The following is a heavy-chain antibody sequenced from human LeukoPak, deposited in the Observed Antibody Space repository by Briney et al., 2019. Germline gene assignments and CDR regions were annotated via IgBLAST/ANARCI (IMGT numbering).Heavy chain of an antibody. CDR2: ISYDGSNK. Sequence: HPGRSLRLSCAASGFTFSSYAMHWVRQAPGKGLEWVAVISYDGSNKYYADSVKGRFTISRDSSKNTVYLQMNSLRDEDTAVYYCARGPPFDPWGQGTLVTVSS. CDR3: ARGPPFDP. CDR1: GFTFSSYA. J-gene: IGHJ5*02. V-gene: IGHV3-30*14.